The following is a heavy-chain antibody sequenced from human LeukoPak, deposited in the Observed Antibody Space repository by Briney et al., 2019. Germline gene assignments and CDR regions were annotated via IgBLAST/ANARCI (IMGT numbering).Heavy chain of an antibody. Sequence: AGSLRLSCAASGVTFSDYYMSWIRQAPGKGLEWVSYISTSGDTIRYADSVKGRFSISRDNAKNSLSLQTHSLRAEETAMYYCARDPGPSGPGTLVTVSS. V-gene: IGHV3-11*04. CDR3: ARDPGP. J-gene: IGHJ5*02. CDR2: ISTSGDTI. CDR1: GVTFSDYY.